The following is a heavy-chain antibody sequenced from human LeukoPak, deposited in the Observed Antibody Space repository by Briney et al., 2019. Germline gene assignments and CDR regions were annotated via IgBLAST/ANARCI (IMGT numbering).Heavy chain of an antibody. CDR3: ARDERSGEDYDAFDI. CDR2: ISSSSSYI. D-gene: IGHD4-17*01. CDR1: GFTFSSYS. Sequence: PGGSLRLSCATSGFTFSSYSMDWVRQAPGKGLEWVSAISSSSSYIYYADSVKGRFTISRDNAKNSLYLQMNSLRAEDTAVYYCARDERSGEDYDAFDIWGQGTMVTVSS. J-gene: IGHJ3*02. V-gene: IGHV3-21*01.